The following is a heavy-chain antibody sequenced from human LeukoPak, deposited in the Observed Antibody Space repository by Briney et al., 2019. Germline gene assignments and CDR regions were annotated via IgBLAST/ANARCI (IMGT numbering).Heavy chain of an antibody. D-gene: IGHD3-3*01. J-gene: IGHJ6*03. V-gene: IGHV1-2*02. CDR2: INPNSGGT. CDR1: GYTFTGYY. CDR3: ARANDFWSGYYYYYYMDV. Sequence: ASVKVSCKASGYTFTGYYMHWVRQAPGQGLEWMGWINPNSGGTNYAQKFQGRVTMTRDTSISTAYMELSSLRSEDTAVYYCARANDFWSGYYYYYYMDVWGKGTTVTVSS.